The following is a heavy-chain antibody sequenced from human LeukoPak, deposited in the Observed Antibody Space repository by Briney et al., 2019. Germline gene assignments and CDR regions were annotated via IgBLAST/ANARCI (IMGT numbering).Heavy chain of an antibody. CDR3: ARPLAGDAFDL. V-gene: IGHV4-59*01. CDR1: GDSISSYS. Sequence: SETLSLTCTVSGDSISSYSWSWIRQPPGKRLEWIGFFYYSGSTNYNPSLKSRVTISVDTSINQLSLNLSSVTAADTGVYYCARPLAGDAFDLWGQGTMVTVSS. J-gene: IGHJ3*01. CDR2: FYYSGST.